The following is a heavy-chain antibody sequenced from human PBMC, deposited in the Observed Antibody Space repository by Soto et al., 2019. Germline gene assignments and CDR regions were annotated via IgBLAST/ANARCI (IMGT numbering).Heavy chain of an antibody. CDR1: GGSISSGDYY. Sequence: PSETLSLTCTVSGGSISSGDYYWSWIRQPPGKGLEWIGYIYYSGSTYYNPSLKSRVTISVDTSKNQFSLKLSSVTAADTAVYYGARDRSSSVDAFDIWGQGTMVTVSS. J-gene: IGHJ3*02. CDR2: IYYSGST. V-gene: IGHV4-30-4*01. CDR3: ARDRSSSVDAFDI.